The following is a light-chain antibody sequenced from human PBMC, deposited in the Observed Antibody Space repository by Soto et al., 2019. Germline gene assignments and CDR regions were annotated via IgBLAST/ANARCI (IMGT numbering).Light chain of an antibody. Sequence: QSVLTQPPSVSGAPGQRVTISCTGSSSNIGAGYDVHWYQQLPGTAPKLLMYGNSNRPSGVPDRFSGSKSGTSASLAITGLQAEDEADYYCHSYDTNLRGSVFGGGTKVTVL. CDR3: HSYDTNLRGSV. CDR2: GNS. CDR1: SSNIGAGYD. V-gene: IGLV1-40*01. J-gene: IGLJ3*02.